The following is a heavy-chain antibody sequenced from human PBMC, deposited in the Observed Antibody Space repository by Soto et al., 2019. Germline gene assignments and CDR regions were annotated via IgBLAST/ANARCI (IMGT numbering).Heavy chain of an antibody. Sequence: GGSLRLSCSASGFTFSSYAMHWVRQAPGKGLEYVSAISSNGGSTYYADSVKGRFTISRDNSKNTLYLQMSSLRAEDTAVYYCVKTRRGYTAMVDNYFDYWGQGTLVTVSS. CDR2: ISSNGGST. CDR1: GFTFSSYA. J-gene: IGHJ4*02. CDR3: VKTRRGYTAMVDNYFDY. V-gene: IGHV3-64D*08. D-gene: IGHD5-18*01.